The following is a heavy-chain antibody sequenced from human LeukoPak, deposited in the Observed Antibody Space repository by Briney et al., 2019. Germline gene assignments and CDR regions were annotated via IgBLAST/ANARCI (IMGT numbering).Heavy chain of an antibody. CDR2: IQYDGSNK. J-gene: IGHJ4*02. CDR3: AKDQGYLTSAGY. CDR1: GFTFSTYG. D-gene: IGHD2-15*01. V-gene: IGHV3-30*02. Sequence: GGSLRLSCAASGFTFSTYGMHWVRQAPGKGLEWVAFIQYDGSNKYYTDSVKGRFTISRDNSKNTFYLQMNSLRAEDTAIYYCAKDQGYLTSAGYWGQGTLVTVSS.